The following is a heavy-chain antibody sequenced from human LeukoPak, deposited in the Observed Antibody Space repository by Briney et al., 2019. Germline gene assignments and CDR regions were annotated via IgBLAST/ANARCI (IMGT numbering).Heavy chain of an antibody. V-gene: IGHV1-18*04. D-gene: IGHD3-22*01. Sequence: ASVKVSCKASGYTFTSYYMHWVRQAPGQGLEWMGWISAYNGNTNYAQKLQGRVTMTTDTSTSTAYMELSSLRSEDTAVYYCAREVVVNDAFDIWGQGTMVTVSS. CDR1: GYTFTSYY. J-gene: IGHJ3*02. CDR2: ISAYNGNT. CDR3: AREVVVNDAFDI.